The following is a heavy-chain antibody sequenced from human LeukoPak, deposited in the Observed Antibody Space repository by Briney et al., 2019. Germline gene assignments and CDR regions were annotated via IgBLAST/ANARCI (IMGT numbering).Heavy chain of an antibody. V-gene: IGHV3-74*01. CDR3: ARKQSYYDFWSGYYTGKDAFDI. CDR2: INSDGSRT. D-gene: IGHD3-3*01. J-gene: IGHJ3*02. Sequence: GGSLRLSCAASKFSFSSYWMHWVRQAPGKGLVWVSRINSDGSRTNYADSVKGRFTISRDNAKNTLYLQMSSLRAEDTAVYYCARKQSYYDFWSGYYTGKDAFDIWGQGTMVTVSS. CDR1: KFSFSSYW.